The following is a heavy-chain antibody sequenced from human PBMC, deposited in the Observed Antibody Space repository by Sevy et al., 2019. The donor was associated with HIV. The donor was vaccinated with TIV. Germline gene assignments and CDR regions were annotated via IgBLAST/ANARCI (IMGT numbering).Heavy chain of an antibody. J-gene: IGHJ4*02. Sequence: GGSLRLSCAASGFTFSSYGMHWVRQAPGKGLEWVAAVFSDGTNRYYEDSVKGRLIVFRDNSKHTQYLQMNSLRAEDTAVYYCARQGGLVDRAFDYWGQGTLVTVSS. D-gene: IGHD3-10*01. CDR2: VFSDGTNR. CDR3: ARQGGLVDRAFDY. V-gene: IGHV3-33*01. CDR1: GFTFSSYG.